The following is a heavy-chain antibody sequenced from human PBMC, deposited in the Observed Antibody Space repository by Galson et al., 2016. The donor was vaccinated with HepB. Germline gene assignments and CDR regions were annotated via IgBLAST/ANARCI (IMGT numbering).Heavy chain of an antibody. V-gene: IGHV3-20*01. CDR3: ARGGASRGQWLDNWFDP. J-gene: IGHJ5*02. CDR1: GFTFDDNG. CDR2: INWSGDTT. Sequence: SLRLSCAASGFTFDDNGMGWVRQVPGKGLEWVSGINWSGDTTGDADSVKGRFTISRDNAKNSLYLQMNSLRAEDTAFYHCARGGASRGQWLDNWFDPWGQGTLVTVSS. D-gene: IGHD6-19*01.